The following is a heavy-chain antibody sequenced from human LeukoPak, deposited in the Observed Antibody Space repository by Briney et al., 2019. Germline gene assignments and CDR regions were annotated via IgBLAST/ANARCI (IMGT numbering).Heavy chain of an antibody. J-gene: IGHJ4*02. CDR1: GGSFSGYY. CDR2: INHSGST. D-gene: IGHD1-26*01. Sequence: SETLSLTCAVYGGSFSGYYWSWIRQPPGKGLEWIGEINHSGSTNYNPSLKSRVTISVDTSKNQSSLKLSSVTAADTAVCYCARDRPHGDYFDYWGQGTLVTVSS. CDR3: ARDRPHGDYFDY. V-gene: IGHV4-34*01.